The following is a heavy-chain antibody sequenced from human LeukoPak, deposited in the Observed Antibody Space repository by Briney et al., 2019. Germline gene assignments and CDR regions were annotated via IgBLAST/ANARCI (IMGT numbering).Heavy chain of an antibody. D-gene: IGHD2-21*01. J-gene: IGHJ4*02. CDR1: GVSISSSNSY. Sequence: SETLSLTCTVSGVSISSSNSYWGWVRQPPGKGLEWIGSIYYSGNTYYNASLKSQVSISIDTSKNQFSLRLTSVTAADTAVYYCARSVHISAPFDVWGQGTLVTVSS. V-gene: IGHV4-39*01. CDR3: ARSVHISAPFDV. CDR2: IYYSGNT.